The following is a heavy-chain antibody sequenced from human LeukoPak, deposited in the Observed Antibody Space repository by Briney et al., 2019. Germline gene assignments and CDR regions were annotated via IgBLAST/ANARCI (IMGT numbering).Heavy chain of an antibody. V-gene: IGHV3-69-1*01. CDR2: ISGNGAT. Sequence: PGGSLRLSCVASGFTFSDHFMTWVRQAPGKGPEWISYISGNGATYYADSVKGRFTISRDNSKNTLYLQMNSLRPEDTAVCYCARAGGRDYFYYYGVDVWGQGTTVTVSS. CDR1: GFTFSDHF. CDR3: ARAGGRDYFYYYGVDV. D-gene: IGHD3-10*01. J-gene: IGHJ6*02.